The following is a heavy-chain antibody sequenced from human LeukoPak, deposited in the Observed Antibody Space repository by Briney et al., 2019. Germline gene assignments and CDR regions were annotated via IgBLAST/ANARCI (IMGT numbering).Heavy chain of an antibody. Sequence: GESLKISCKGSGYSFTGSWIAWVRQMPGKGLEWMGRIDPSDSYTNYSPSFQGHVTVSAGKSISTAYLQWSSLKASDTAMYYCARLLDYGDYFNWFDPWGQGTLVTVSS. J-gene: IGHJ5*02. CDR1: GYSFTGSW. D-gene: IGHD4-17*01. V-gene: IGHV5-10-1*01. CDR2: IDPSDSYT. CDR3: ARLLDYGDYFNWFDP.